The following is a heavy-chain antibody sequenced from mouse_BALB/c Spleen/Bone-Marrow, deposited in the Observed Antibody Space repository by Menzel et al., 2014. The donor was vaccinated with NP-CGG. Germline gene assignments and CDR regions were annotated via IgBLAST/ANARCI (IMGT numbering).Heavy chain of an antibody. D-gene: IGHD2-3*01. V-gene: IGHV1-69*02. CDR2: IDPSDSET. CDR3: ARAIGDGYYDALES. Sequence: VQLQQSGAELVKPGAPVKLSCKASGYTFTSYWMNWVKQRPGRGLEWIGRIDPSDSETHYNQKFKDKATLTVDKSSSTAYIQVSSLTSEDSAVYHCARAIGDGYYDALESWCQGASATVSS. J-gene: IGHJ4*01. CDR1: GYTFTSYW.